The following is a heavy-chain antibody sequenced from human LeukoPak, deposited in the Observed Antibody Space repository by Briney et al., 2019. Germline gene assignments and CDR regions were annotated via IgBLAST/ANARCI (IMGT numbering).Heavy chain of an antibody. J-gene: IGHJ4*02. D-gene: IGHD6-13*01. V-gene: IGHV3-48*01. CDR1: GFTFSSCA. CDR3: ARSYYSSSCPDY. Sequence: GGSLRLSCAASGFTFSSCAMNWVRQAPGKGLEWVSYISRASSTIYYADSVKGRFTISRDDAKNSLYLQMNSLRAEDTAVYYCARSYYSSSCPDYWGQGTLVTVSS. CDR2: ISRASSTI.